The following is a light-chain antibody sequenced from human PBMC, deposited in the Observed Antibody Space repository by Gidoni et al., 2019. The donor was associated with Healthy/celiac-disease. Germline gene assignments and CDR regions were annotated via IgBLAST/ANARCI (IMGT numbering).Light chain of an antibody. CDR2: QDS. CDR1: KLGDNY. Sequence: SSELTQLPSVSVSPGQTASITCSGDKLGDNYACWYQQKPGQSPVLVIYQDSKRPSGIPERFSGSNSGNTATLTISGTQAMDEADYYCQAWDSSTVVFGGGTKLTVL. J-gene: IGLJ2*01. CDR3: QAWDSSTVV. V-gene: IGLV3-1*01.